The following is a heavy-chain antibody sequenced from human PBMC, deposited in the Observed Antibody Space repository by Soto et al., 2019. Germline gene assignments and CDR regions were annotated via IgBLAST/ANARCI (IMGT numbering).Heavy chain of an antibody. J-gene: IGHJ6*02. CDR3: ARPRSNTIFGVVGYAMDV. CDR2: IDPSDSYT. V-gene: IGHV5-10-1*01. Sequence: GESLKISCKGSGYSFTSYWINWVRQMPGKGLEWMGRIDPSDSYTKYSPSFEGHVTISADKSIRTAYLQWSSLKASDTAMYYCARPRSNTIFGVVGYAMDVWGQGTSVTVSS. CDR1: GYSFTSYW. D-gene: IGHD3-3*01.